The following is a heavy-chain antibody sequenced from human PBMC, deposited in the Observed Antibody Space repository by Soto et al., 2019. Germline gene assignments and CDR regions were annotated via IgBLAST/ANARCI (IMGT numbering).Heavy chain of an antibody. CDR3: ARDSGSYYLGPY. CDR1: GGSVSSGSYY. CDR2: IYSSGST. D-gene: IGHD1-26*01. J-gene: IGHJ4*01. Sequence: SETLSLTCTVSGGSVSSGSYYWSWIRQPAGKGLEWIGRIYSSGSTNYNPSLKSRVTMSVDKSKNKFSLKLSSVTAADTAVYYCARDSGSYYLGPYWGHGTLVTVSS. V-gene: IGHV4-61*10.